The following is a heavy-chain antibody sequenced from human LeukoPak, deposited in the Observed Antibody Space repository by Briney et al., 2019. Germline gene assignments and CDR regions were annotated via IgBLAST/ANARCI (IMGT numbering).Heavy chain of an antibody. CDR2: ISSSGSTI. D-gene: IGHD3-10*01. J-gene: IGHJ3*02. V-gene: IGHV3-48*03. CDR1: GFTFSSYE. Sequence: GGSLRLSCAASGFTFSSYEMNWARQAPGKGLEWVSYISSSGSTIYYADSVKGRFTISRDNAKNSLYLQMNSLRAEDTAVYYCARESVTMVRRAFDIWGQGTMVTVSS. CDR3: ARESVTMVRRAFDI.